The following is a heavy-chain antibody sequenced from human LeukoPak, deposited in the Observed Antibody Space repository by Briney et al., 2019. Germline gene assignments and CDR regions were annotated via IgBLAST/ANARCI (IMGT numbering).Heavy chain of an antibody. D-gene: IGHD3-3*01. V-gene: IGHV4-4*07. CDR3: ARDLVIFGVVTNAFDI. CDR2: IYTSGST. Sequence: SETLSLTCTVSGGSISSYYWSWIRQPAGKGLEWIGRIYTSGSTNYNPSLKSRVTMSVDRSKNQFSLELSSVTAADTAVYYCARDLVIFGVVTNAFDIWGQGTMVTVSS. J-gene: IGHJ3*02. CDR1: GGSISSYY.